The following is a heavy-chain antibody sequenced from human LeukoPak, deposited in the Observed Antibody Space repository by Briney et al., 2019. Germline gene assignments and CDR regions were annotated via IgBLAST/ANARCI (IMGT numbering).Heavy chain of an antibody. CDR3: TTDPNYYDSSGYYYIDY. CDR1: GFTFSSYE. J-gene: IGHJ4*02. D-gene: IGHD3-22*01. V-gene: IGHV3-15*01. Sequence: PGGSLRLSCAASGFTFSSYEMNWVRQAPGKGLEWVGRIKSKTDGGTTDYAAPVKGRFTISRDDSKNTLYLQMNSLKTEDTAVYYCTTDPNYYDSSGYYYIDYWGQGTLVTVSS. CDR2: IKSKTDGGTT.